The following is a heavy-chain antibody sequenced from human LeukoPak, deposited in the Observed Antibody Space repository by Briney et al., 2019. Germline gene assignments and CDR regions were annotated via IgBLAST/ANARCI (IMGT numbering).Heavy chain of an antibody. D-gene: IGHD6-13*01. V-gene: IGHV3-30*12. Sequence: GGSLRLSCATSGFPFSSYGMHWVRQAPGKGLEWVALITNDGSKKYYGDSVRGRFTISRDNAKNSLYLQMNSLRAEDTAVYYCARTNSISSSWPYDYWGQGTLVTVSS. CDR3: ARTNSISSSWPYDY. CDR2: ITNDGSKK. CDR1: GFPFSSYG. J-gene: IGHJ4*02.